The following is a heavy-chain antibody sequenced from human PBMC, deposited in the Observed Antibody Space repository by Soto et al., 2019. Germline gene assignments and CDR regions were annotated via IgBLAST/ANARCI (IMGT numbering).Heavy chain of an antibody. V-gene: IGHV1-3*01. CDR2: INAGNGNT. CDR1: GYTFTNYA. J-gene: IGHJ6*03. D-gene: IGHD2-2*01. Sequence: ASVKVSCKASGYTFTNYAIHWVRQAPGQRLEWMGWINAGNGNTRYSQKFQGRVTITRDTPARTVYMELSSLRSEDTAVYYCARGHLAVVPVASWFYYMDVWGKGTTVTVSS. CDR3: ARGHLAVVPVASWFYYMDV.